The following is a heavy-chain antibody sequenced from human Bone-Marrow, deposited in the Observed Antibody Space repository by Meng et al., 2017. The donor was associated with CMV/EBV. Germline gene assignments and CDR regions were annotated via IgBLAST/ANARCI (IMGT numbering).Heavy chain of an antibody. CDR2: IKPDGSEI. J-gene: IGHJ3*02. V-gene: IGHV3-7*01. Sequence: GGSLRLSCGDSGFTFSIHWMSWVRQAPGKGPEWVASIKPDGSEIQYVGSLKGRFTASRDNARKSLYLQMNSLTAEDTAVYYCASGNVFNIWGQGTLVTVSS. CDR1: GFTFSIHW. D-gene: IGHD1-1*01. CDR3: ASGNVFNI.